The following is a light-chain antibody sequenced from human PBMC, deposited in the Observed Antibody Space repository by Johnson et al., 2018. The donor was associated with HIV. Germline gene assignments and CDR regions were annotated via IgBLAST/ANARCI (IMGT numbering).Light chain of an antibody. CDR2: DTY. V-gene: IGLV1-51*01. CDR1: NSNIGNNY. CDR3: GTWDSSLNAYV. J-gene: IGLJ1*01. Sequence: QSVLTQPPSVSAAPGQKVTISCSGSNSNIGNNYISWYQQLPRTVPKLLIYDTYKRPSGIPDRFSASKSGTSATLGITGLQTGDEADYYCGTWDSSLNAYVFGTGTKVTVL.